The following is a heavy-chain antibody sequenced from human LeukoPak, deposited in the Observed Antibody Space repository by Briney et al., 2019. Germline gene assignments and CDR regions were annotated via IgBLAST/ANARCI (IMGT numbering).Heavy chain of an antibody. D-gene: IGHD5-24*01. Sequence: PGGSLRLSCAASGFTFSSYEMNWVRQAPGKGLEWVSYISSSGSTIYYADSVKGRFTISRGNAKNSLYLQMNSLRAEDTAVYYCARDGYNSNWADNWGQGTLVTVSS. J-gene: IGHJ4*02. CDR2: ISSSGSTI. V-gene: IGHV3-48*03. CDR3: ARDGYNSNWADN. CDR1: GFTFSSYE.